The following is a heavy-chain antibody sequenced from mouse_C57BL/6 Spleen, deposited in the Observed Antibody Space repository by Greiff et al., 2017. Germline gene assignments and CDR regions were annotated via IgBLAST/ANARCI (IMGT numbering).Heavy chain of an antibody. J-gene: IGHJ2*01. CDR1: GFTFSSYA. CDR3: ARDMARGYFDD. Sequence: DVKLVESGGGLVKPGGSLTLSCAASGFTFSSYAMSWVRQTPEKRLEWVATISDGGSYAYYPDNVKGRFTISRDKAKNNLYLQMSTLKSEVTAKYYCARDMARGYFDDWGQGTTLTVSS. V-gene: IGHV5-4*01. D-gene: IGHD1-1*02. CDR2: ISDGGSYA.